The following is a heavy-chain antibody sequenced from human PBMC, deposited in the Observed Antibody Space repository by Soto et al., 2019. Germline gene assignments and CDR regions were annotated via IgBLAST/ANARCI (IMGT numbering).Heavy chain of an antibody. CDR3: ARDSASDYYSDYGMDV. J-gene: IGHJ6*02. CDR2: IYHSGST. D-gene: IGHD3-10*01. Sequence: SETLSLTCAVSGGAISINNWWICVRQPPGKGLEWIGEIYHSGSTNYNPSLKSRVTISVDKSKNQFYLKLSSVTAADTAVYYCARDSASDYYSDYGMDVWGQGTTVTVSS. V-gene: IGHV4-4*02. CDR1: GGAISINNW.